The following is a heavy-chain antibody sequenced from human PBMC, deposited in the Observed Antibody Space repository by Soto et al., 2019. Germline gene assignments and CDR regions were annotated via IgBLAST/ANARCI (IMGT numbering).Heavy chain of an antibody. CDR3: TTLSPSYCSSTSCYVHDAFDI. CDR2: VRSKANSYAT. D-gene: IGHD2-2*01. Sequence: GGSLRLSCAASGFTFSGSAMHWVRQASGKGLEWVGRVRSKANSYATAYAASVKGRFTISRDDSKNTAYLQMNSLKTEDTAVYYCTTLSPSYCSSTSCYVHDAFDIWGQGTMVTVSS. J-gene: IGHJ3*02. CDR1: GFTFSGSA. V-gene: IGHV3-73*01.